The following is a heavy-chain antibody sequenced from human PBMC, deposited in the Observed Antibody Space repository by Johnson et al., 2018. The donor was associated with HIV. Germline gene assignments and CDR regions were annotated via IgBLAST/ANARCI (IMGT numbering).Heavy chain of an antibody. CDR3: AKDCGRWLQSDAFDI. V-gene: IGHV3-30*02. CDR1: GFTFSSYG. Sequence: QMQLVESGGGVVQPGGSLRLSCASSGFTFSSYGMHWVRQAPGKGLEGVAFIRYDGSNKYYADSVQGRFTISRDNSKNTLYLQMNSLRAEDTAVYYCAKDCGRWLQSDAFDIWGQGTMVTVSS. CDR2: IRYDGSNK. D-gene: IGHD5-24*01. J-gene: IGHJ3*02.